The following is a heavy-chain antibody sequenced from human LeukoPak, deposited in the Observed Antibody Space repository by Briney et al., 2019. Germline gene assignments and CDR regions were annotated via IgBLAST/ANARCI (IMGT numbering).Heavy chain of an antibody. CDR2: VYYSGST. V-gene: IGHV4-31*03. CDR1: GGSISSGGYY. CDR3: ARGLEMATILL. D-gene: IGHD5-24*01. J-gene: IGHJ4*02. Sequence: SETLSLTCTVSGGSISSGGYYWSWIRQHPGKGLEWIGYVYYSGSTYYNPSLKSRVTISVDTSKNQFSLKLSSVTAADMAVYYCARGLEMATILLWGQGTLVTVSS.